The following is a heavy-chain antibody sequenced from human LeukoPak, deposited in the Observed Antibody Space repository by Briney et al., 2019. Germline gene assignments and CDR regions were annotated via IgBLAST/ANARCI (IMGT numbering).Heavy chain of an antibody. J-gene: IGHJ5*02. CDR2: IIPILGIA. CDR1: GGTFSSYT. V-gene: IGHV1-69*02. D-gene: IGHD2-2*01. CDR3: AQTTPPYCSSTSCYSGNWFDP. Sequence: SVKVSCKASGGTFSSYTISWVRQAPGQGLEWMGRIIPILGIANYAQEFQGRVTITADKSTSTAYMELSSLRSEDTAVYYCAQTTPPYCSSTSCYSGNWFDPWGQGTLVTVSS.